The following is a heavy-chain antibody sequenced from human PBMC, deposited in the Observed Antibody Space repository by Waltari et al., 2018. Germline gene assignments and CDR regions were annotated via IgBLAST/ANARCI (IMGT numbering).Heavy chain of an antibody. CDR3: ATYGQSPRNDQ. V-gene: IGHV3-23*01. CDR1: GFSVDNFY. CDR2: ISTTGATT. Sequence: EVQLLESGGGLEQPGGSLRLSCAAAGFSVDNFYMTWVRQAPGKGLEWVSAISTTGATTYYADSVKGRFTISRDNFKNILYLQMNSLRAEDTAVYYCATYGQSPRNDQWGQGTQLTVSS. D-gene: IGHD2-2*01. J-gene: IGHJ1*01.